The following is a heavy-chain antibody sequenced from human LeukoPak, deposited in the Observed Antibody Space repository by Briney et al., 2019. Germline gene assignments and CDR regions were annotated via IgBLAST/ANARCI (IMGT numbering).Heavy chain of an antibody. Sequence: SETLSLTCTVSGGSISSGGYYWGWIRQPPGKGLEGIGSIYYSGSTYYNPSLKSRVTISVDTSKNQFSLKLTSVTAADAAVYYCARQYSSGWPWFDPWGQGTVVTVSS. CDR3: ARQYSSGWPWFDP. J-gene: IGHJ5*02. V-gene: IGHV4-39*01. D-gene: IGHD6-19*01. CDR2: IYYSGST. CDR1: GGSISSGGYY.